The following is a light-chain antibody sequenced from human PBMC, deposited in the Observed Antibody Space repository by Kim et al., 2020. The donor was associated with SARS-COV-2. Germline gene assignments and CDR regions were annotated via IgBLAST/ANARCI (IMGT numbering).Light chain of an antibody. CDR3: QQRLNWLT. CDR2: DAS. J-gene: IGKJ4*01. V-gene: IGKV3-11*01. CDR1: QSVSSY. Sequence: SLSPGERATLSCRASQSVSSYLAWYQQKPGQAPRLLIYDASNRATGIPARFGGSGSGTDFTLTISSLEPEDFAVYHCQQRLNWLTFGGGTKVDIK.